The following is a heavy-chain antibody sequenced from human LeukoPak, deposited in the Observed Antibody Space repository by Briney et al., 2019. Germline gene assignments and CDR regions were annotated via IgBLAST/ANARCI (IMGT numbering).Heavy chain of an antibody. CDR2: IVVGSGNT. J-gene: IGHJ4*02. D-gene: IGHD3-9*01. CDR1: GFTFTSSA. CDR3: AAVGRDWLKVDY. V-gene: IGHV1-58*01. Sequence: SVQVSCKASGFTFTSSAVQWVRQARGQRLEWIGWIVVGSGNTNYAQKFQERVTITRDMSTSTAYMELSSLRSEDTAVYYCAAVGRDWLKVDYWGQGTLVTVSS.